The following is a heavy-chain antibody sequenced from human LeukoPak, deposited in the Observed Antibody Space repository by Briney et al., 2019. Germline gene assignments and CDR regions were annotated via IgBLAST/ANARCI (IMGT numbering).Heavy chain of an antibody. V-gene: IGHV3-48*03. CDR2: LSSSGTTK. Sequence: GGSLRLSCAASGFTFSSYEMNWVRQAPGKGLEWVSFLSSSGTTKYYADSVKGRFTISRDNAKNSLYLQMNSLRAGDTAVYYCAKGEAYCGGDCYPDWGQGTLVTVSS. CDR3: AKGEAYCGGDCYPD. J-gene: IGHJ4*02. D-gene: IGHD2-21*02. CDR1: GFTFSSYE.